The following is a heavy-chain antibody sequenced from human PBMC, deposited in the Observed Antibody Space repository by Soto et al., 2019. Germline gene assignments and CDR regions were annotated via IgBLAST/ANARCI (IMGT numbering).Heavy chain of an antibody. V-gene: IGHV5-51*01. J-gene: IGHJ4*02. Sequence: ESVKISCKGSGYNLAGYWIAWVRQMPGKGLELMGIIYPSDSDTRYRPSFQGQVTISADKSISSAYLQWSSLRASDTAMYYCARGGVSTRTFDYWGQGTPVTVSS. CDR2: IYPSDSDT. D-gene: IGHD3-3*01. CDR1: GYNLAGYW. CDR3: ARGGVSTRTFDY.